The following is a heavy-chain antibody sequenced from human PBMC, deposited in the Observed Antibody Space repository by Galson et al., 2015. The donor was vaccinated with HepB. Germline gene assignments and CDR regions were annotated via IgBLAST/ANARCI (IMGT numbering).Heavy chain of an antibody. CDR3: ARHFPLRNSGWLRFFDF. Sequence: GKGLEWIGFIFYSGTTSYNPSLQSRVTISLDTSKNQFSLKLSSVTAAGTAVYYCARHFPLRNSGWLRFFDFWGQGTLVTVSS. D-gene: IGHD5-12*01. CDR2: IFYSGTT. V-gene: IGHV4-59*08. J-gene: IGHJ4*02.